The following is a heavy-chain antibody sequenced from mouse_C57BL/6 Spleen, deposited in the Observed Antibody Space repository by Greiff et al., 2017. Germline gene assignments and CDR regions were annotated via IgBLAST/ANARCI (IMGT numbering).Heavy chain of an antibody. D-gene: IGHD1-1*02. CDR3: ARRAPGGSFDY. V-gene: IGHV8-12*01. CDR2: IYWDDDK. CDR1: GFSLSTSGMG. Sequence: QVTLKVSGPGILQSSQTLSLTCSFSGFSLSTSGMGVSWIPQPSGKGLEWLAHIYWDDDKRYNPSLKSRLTISKVTSRNQVFVMVVRVDTAETATYYCARRAPGGSFDYWGQGTTLTVSS. J-gene: IGHJ2*01.